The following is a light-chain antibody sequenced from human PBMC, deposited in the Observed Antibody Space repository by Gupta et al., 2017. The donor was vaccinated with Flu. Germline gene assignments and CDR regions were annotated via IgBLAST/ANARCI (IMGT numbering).Light chain of an antibody. J-gene: IGKJ2*01. V-gene: IGKV3-20*01. CDR1: QSVSSSF. CDR2: GPS. CDR3: HQDGSSPYT. Sequence: ETVLTQSPGTLSLSPGERATLSCRASQSVSSSFLAWFQQRPGQAPRLLIYGPSSRATGIPDRFSGSGSGTDFTLTISRLEPEDFAVYYCHQDGSSPYTFGQGTKVEIK.